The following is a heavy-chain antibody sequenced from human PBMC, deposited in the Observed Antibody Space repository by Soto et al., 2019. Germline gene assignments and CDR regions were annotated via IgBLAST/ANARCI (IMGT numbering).Heavy chain of an antibody. D-gene: IGHD3-9*01. V-gene: IGHV3-33*03. CDR2: IWYDGSKQ. J-gene: IGHJ2*01. CDR1: GFTFSNYG. CDR3: ARTYYDVLTGFGWSFDL. Sequence: QVQLVESGGGVVQPGRSLRLSCTASGFTFSNYGMYWVRQAPGKGLEWVAFIWYDGSKQYHADSVKGRFTISRANSKNTLYLQMNSLRAEVTAVYFCARTYYDVLTGFGWSFDLWGRGTLVTVSS.